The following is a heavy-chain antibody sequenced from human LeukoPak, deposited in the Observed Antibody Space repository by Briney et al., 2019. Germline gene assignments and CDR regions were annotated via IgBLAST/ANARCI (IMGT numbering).Heavy chain of an antibody. CDR1: GFTFSSYA. CDR3: ASCKPELDY. J-gene: IGHJ4*02. D-gene: IGHD1-14*01. Sequence: PGGSLRLSCAASGFTFSSYAMSWVRLAQGKGLEWVSAISGSGGSTYYADSVKGRFTISRDNAKNSLYLQMNSLRAEDTSVYYCASCKPELDYWGQGTLVTVSS. V-gene: IGHV3-23*01. CDR2: ISGSGGST.